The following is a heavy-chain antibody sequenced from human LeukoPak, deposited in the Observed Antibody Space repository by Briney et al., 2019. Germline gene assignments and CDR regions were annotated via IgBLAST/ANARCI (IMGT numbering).Heavy chain of an antibody. CDR1: GFTFISYA. CDR3: AKDLPRDDSGYDS. V-gene: IGHV3-23*01. Sequence: PGGSLRLSCAASGFTFISYAMSWVRQAPGKGLEWVSAISGSGGSTYYADSVKGGFTISRDNSKNTLYLQMNSLRAEDTAVYYCAKDLPRDDSGYDSWGQGTLVTVSS. D-gene: IGHD5-12*01. CDR2: ISGSGGST. J-gene: IGHJ4*02.